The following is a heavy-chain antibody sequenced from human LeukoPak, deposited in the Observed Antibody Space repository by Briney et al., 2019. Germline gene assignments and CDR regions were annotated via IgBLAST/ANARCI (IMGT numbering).Heavy chain of an antibody. V-gene: IGHV4-34*01. CDR2: INHSGST. J-gene: IGHJ4*02. CDR3: ARVTPPDSRNTRDFDY. Sequence: SETLSLTCAVYGGSFSGYYWSWIRQPPGKGLEWIGKINHSGSTNYNPSLKSRVTISVDTSKNQFSLKLSSVTAADTAVYYCARVTPPDSRNTRDFDYWGQGTLVTVSS. D-gene: IGHD3-22*01. CDR1: GGSFSGYY.